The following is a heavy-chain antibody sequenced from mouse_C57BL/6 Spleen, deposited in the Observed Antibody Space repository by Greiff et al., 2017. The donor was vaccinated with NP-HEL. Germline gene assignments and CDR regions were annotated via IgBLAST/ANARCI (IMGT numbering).Heavy chain of an antibody. V-gene: IGHV1-22*01. CDR1: GYTFTDYN. D-gene: IGHD2-5*01. J-gene: IGHJ4*01. CDR3: ARERKPYYSNPGAMDY. CDR2: INPNNGGT. Sequence: VQLQQSGPELVKPGASVKMSCKASGYTFTDYNMHWVKQSHGKSLEWIGYINPNNGGTSYNQKFKGKATLTVNKSSSTAYMELRSLTSEDSAVYYCARERKPYYSNPGAMDYWGQGTSVTVSS.